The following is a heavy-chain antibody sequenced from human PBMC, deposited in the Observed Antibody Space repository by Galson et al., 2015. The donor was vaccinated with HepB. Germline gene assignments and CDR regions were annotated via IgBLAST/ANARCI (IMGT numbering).Heavy chain of an antibody. Sequence: SLRLSCAASGFTFSTHTMSWVRQAPGKGLEWVSAINSGGGSSYMDSVKGRFTISRDNSKNTLYLQMNSLRAEDTAVYYCAKDIYFRMDVWGQGTTVTVSS. CDR3: AKDIYFRMDV. V-gene: IGHV3-23*01. J-gene: IGHJ6*02. CDR2: INSGGGSS. CDR1: GFTFSTHT.